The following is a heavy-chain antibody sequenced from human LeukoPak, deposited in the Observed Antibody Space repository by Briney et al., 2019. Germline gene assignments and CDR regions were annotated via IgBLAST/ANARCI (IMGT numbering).Heavy chain of an antibody. Sequence: PSGTLSLTCAVSGGSISSSNWWSWVRRPPGKGLEWIGEIYHSGSTNYNPSLKSRVTISVDKSKNQFSLKLSSVTAADTAVYYCARAQYYYDSSGYYPLFDYWGQGTLVTVSS. D-gene: IGHD3-22*01. V-gene: IGHV4-4*02. CDR1: GGSISSSNW. J-gene: IGHJ4*02. CDR3: ARAQYYYDSSGYYPLFDY. CDR2: IYHSGST.